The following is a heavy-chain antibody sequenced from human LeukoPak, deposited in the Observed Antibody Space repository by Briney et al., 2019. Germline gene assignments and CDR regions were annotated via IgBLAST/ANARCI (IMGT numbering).Heavy chain of an antibody. Sequence: GGSLRLSCAASGFTFSSYAMRWVRQAPGKGLEWVSGISGSGGSTSYADSVKGRFTISRDNSKNTLYLQMNSLRAEDTAVYYCARDGAASLITMIVVYYFDYWGQGTLVTVSS. CDR3: ARDGAASLITMIVVYYFDY. CDR2: ISGSGGST. J-gene: IGHJ4*02. V-gene: IGHV3-23*01. CDR1: GFTFSSYA. D-gene: IGHD3-22*01.